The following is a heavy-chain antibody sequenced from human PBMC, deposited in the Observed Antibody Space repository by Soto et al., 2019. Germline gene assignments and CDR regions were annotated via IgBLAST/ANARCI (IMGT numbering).Heavy chain of an antibody. CDR1: GFTFSSYA. CDR2: ISGSGVST. CDR3: ARLTVTDAFDI. V-gene: IGHV3-23*01. J-gene: IGHJ3*02. D-gene: IGHD4-17*01. Sequence: PGGSLRLSCEASGFTFSSYAMSWVRRAPGKGLEWVSGISGSGVSTYYADSVKGRFAISRDNSKNTLYVQMNSLRAEDTAVYYCARLTVTDAFDIWGQGTMVTVSS.